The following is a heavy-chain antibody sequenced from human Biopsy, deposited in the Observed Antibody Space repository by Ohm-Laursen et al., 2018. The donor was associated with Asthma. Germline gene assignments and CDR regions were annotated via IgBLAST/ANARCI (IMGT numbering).Heavy chain of an antibody. CDR3: ARKAGSCISRTCYSLDF. CDR1: GGTFNTYV. CDR2: INSVFGTT. Sequence: SSVKVSCNSLGGTFNTYVIGWVRQAPGQGLEGMGGINSVFGTTTYPQKFQDRVTITADDSTSTVYMELSSLRSEDTAVYYCARKAGSCISRTCYSLDFWGQGTLVTVSS. J-gene: IGHJ4*02. V-gene: IGHV1-69*01. D-gene: IGHD2-2*01.